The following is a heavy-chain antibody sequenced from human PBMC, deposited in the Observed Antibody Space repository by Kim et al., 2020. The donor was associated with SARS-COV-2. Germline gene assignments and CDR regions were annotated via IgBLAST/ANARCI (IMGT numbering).Heavy chain of an antibody. V-gene: IGHV3-30*18. CDR3: AKDLRGVSGYEEPSPPVY. Sequence: GGSLRLSCAASGFTFSSYGMHWVRQAPGKGLEWVAVISYDGSNKYYADPVKGRFTISRDNSKNTLYLQMNSLRAEDTAVYYCAKDLRGVSGYEEPSPPVYWGQVTLVTVSS. D-gene: IGHD5-12*01. CDR1: GFTFSSYG. J-gene: IGHJ4*02. CDR2: ISYDGSNK.